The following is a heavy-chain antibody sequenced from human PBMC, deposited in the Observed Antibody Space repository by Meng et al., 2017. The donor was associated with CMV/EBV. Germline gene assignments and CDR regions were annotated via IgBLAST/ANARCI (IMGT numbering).Heavy chain of an antibody. V-gene: IGHV3-23*03. J-gene: IGHJ4*02. Sequence: GESLKISCAASGFTFSSYAMSWVRQAPGKGLEWVSVIYSGGSSTYYADSVKGRFTISRDNSKNTLYLQMNSLRAEDTAVYYCAKGGEGYSYGYDYWGQGTLDTVSS. CDR2: IYSGGSST. CDR1: GFTFSSYA. CDR3: AKGGEGYSYGYDY. D-gene: IGHD5-18*01.